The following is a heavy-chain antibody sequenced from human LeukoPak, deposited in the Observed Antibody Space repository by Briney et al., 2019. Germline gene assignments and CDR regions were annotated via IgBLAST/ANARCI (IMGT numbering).Heavy chain of an antibody. V-gene: IGHV4-31*03. CDR1: GVSISSGGYY. Sequence: SETLSLTCTVSGVSISSGGYYWSWIRQHPGKGLEWIGYIYYSGSTYYNPSLKSRVTISVDTSKNQFSLKLSTVTAADTAVYYCARDYTKYDDFGSGYYPPGWSAPWGQGTLVTVSS. J-gene: IGHJ5*02. D-gene: IGHD3-3*01. CDR2: IYYSGST. CDR3: ARDYTKYDDFGSGYYPPGWSAP.